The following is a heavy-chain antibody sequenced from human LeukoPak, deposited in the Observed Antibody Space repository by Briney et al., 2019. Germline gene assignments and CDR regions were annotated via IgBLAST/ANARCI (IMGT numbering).Heavy chain of an antibody. Sequence: PGWSLRLSCAAAGFTFSSYAMHWVRQAPGKGLEWVAVISYDGSNKYYADSVKGRFTIYRDNSKNTLYLQMNSLRAEDTAVYYCARVGVYIAVAGPPGYWGQGTLVTVSS. CDR1: GFTFSSYA. CDR3: ARVGVYIAVAGPPGY. CDR2: ISYDGSNK. J-gene: IGHJ4*02. V-gene: IGHV3-30-3*01. D-gene: IGHD6-19*01.